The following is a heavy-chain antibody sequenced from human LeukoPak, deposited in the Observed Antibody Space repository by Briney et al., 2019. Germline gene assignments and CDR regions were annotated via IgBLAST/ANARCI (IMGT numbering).Heavy chain of an antibody. V-gene: IGHV3-7*01. Sequence: GGSLRLSCTASGFSFSNHYMRWIRQAPGKGLEWVANINEDGSNKWHLGSVKGRFTVSRDSAMNSLYLQMNSLRVEDTAVYYCAGAILDPFYFYYYMDVWGKGTTVTVSS. J-gene: IGHJ6*03. CDR1: GFSFSNHY. CDR3: AGAILDPFYFYYYMDV. D-gene: IGHD3/OR15-3a*01. CDR2: INEDGSNK.